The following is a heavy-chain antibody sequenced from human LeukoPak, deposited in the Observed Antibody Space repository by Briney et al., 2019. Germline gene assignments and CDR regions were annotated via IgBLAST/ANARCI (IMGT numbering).Heavy chain of an antibody. CDR3: ARGYYYMDV. V-gene: IGHV4-38-2*02. CDR1: GSSMSSDYY. CDR2: ISDSGSA. D-gene: IGHD3-22*01. Sequence: SETLSLTCTVSGSSMSSDYYWGWIRQPPGKGLEWIGSISDSGSAYYNPSLKSRVTISVDTSKNQFSLKLSSVTAADTAVYYCARGYYYMDVWGKGTTVTVSS. J-gene: IGHJ6*03.